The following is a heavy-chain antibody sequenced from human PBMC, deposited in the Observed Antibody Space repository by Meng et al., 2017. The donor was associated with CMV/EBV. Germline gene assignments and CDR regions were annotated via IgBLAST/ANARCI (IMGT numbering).Heavy chain of an antibody. Sequence: GESLKISCAASGFTVSSNYMSWVRQAPGKGLEWVSVIYSCGSTYYADSVKGRFTISRDNSKNTLYLQMNSLRAEDTAVYYCARAAMVRGGLYWGQGTLVTVSS. CDR3: ARAAMVRGGLY. CDR1: GFTVSSNY. D-gene: IGHD3-10*01. CDR2: IYSCGST. J-gene: IGHJ4*02. V-gene: IGHV3-66*03.